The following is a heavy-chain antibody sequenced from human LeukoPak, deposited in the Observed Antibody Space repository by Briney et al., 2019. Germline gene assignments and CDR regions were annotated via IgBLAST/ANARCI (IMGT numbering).Heavy chain of an antibody. CDR2: ISSSGSV. V-gene: IGHV4-4*09. CDR1: RGSISGSIRSYY. J-gene: IGHJ4*02. Sequence: SETLSLTCTVSRGSISGSIRSYYWSWLRQPPGKGLEWIGYISSSGSVNDNPSLRSRVTISVDTSKNQFFLNLSSVSAADTAVYYCARIPLGYSGAYYFDYWGQGTLVTVS. D-gene: IGHD5-12*01. CDR3: ARIPLGYSGAYYFDY.